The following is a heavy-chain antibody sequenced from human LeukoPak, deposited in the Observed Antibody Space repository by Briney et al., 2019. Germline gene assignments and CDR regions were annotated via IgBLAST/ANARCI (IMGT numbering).Heavy chain of an antibody. J-gene: IGHJ6*04. D-gene: IGHD3-3*02. CDR2: ISYNGGST. CDR1: GFTFTNYA. CDR3: ARRFAAQLAFVDV. V-gene: IGHV3-64*02. Sequence: GGSLRLSCAASGFTFTNYAMHWVRQTPGKGLEYVSAISYNGGSTHYADSVKGRFTISRDNSKNTLYLQMGSLIPEDMGVYYCARRFAAQLAFVDVWGKGTTVTISS.